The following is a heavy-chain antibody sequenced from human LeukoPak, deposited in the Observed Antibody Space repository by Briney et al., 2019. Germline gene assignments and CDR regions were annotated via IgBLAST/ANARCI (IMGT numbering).Heavy chain of an antibody. CDR3: AKGGGILWFGELSFDY. V-gene: IGHV3-74*01. D-gene: IGHD3-10*01. Sequence: GGSLRLSCAASGFTFSNYWMHWVRQAPGKGLVWVSRINSDGSSTTYADSVKGRFTISRDNSKNTLYLQMNSLRAEDTAVYYCAKGGGILWFGELSFDYWGQGTLVTVSS. J-gene: IGHJ4*02. CDR2: INSDGSST. CDR1: GFTFSNYW.